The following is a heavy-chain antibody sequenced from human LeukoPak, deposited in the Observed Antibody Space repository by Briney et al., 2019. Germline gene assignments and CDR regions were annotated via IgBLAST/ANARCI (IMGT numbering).Heavy chain of an antibody. D-gene: IGHD4-17*01. CDR3: ARAFGATATFDY. CDR1: GGSISSGDYY. J-gene: IGHJ4*02. CDR2: IYYSGST. Sequence: SETLSLTCTVSGGSISSGDYYWSWIRQPPGKGLEWIGYIYYSGSTYYNPSLKSRVTISADTSKNQFSLKVSSVTAADTAVYYCARAFGATATFDYWGQGTLVTVSS. V-gene: IGHV4-30-4*01.